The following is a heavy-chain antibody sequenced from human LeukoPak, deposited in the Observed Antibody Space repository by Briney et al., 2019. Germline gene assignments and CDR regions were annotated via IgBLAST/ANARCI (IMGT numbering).Heavy chain of an antibody. CDR3: ARDVGDHDFWSAYYNHSYMDV. CDR2: IIPFFGKT. D-gene: IGHD3-3*01. CDR1: GVTFSNYA. V-gene: IGHV1-69*05. Sequence: SVKVSCKASGVTFSNYAISWVRQAPGQGLEWMGGIIPFFGKTNYAQKFQGRVTFTTEESTSTVFMDLSSLRPDDTAVYFCARDVGDHDFWSAYYNHSYMDVWGKGTTVTVSS. J-gene: IGHJ6*03.